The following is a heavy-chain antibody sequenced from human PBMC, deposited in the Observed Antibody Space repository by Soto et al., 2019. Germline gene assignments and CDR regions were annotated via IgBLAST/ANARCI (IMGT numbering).Heavy chain of an antibody. V-gene: IGHV1-2*02. J-gene: IGHJ6*02. CDR3: ARDRMITFGGVIGPRGMDV. CDR2: INPNSGGT. Sequence: ASVKVSCKASGYTFTGYYMHWVRQAPGQGLEWMGWINPNSGGTNYAQKFQGRVTMTRDTSISTAYMELSRLRSDDTAVYYCARDRMITFGGVIGPRGMDVWRQGTTVTVSS. CDR1: GYTFTGYY. D-gene: IGHD3-16*01.